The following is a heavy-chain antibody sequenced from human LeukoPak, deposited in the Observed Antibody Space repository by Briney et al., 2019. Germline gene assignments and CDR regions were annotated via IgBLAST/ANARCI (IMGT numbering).Heavy chain of an antibody. J-gene: IGHJ4*02. Sequence: GGSLRLSCAASGFTFSSYGMHWVRQAPGKGLEWVAFIRYDGSNKYYADSVKGRFTIPRDNSKNTLYLQMNSLRAEDTAVYYCAKDRGSWYYYFDYWGQGTLVTVSS. V-gene: IGHV3-30*02. D-gene: IGHD6-13*01. CDR3: AKDRGSWYYYFDY. CDR1: GFTFSSYG. CDR2: IRYDGSNK.